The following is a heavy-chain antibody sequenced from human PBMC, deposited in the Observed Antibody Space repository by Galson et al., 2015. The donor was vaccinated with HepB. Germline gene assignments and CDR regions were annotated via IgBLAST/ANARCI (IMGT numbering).Heavy chain of an antibody. Sequence: SLRLSCAASGFTFSSYAMSWVRQAPGKELEWVSAISGSGGSTYYADSVKGRFTISRDNSKNTLYLQMNSLRAEDTAVYYCAKDLGVVVVVAATHHDAFDIWGQGTMVTVSS. V-gene: IGHV3-23*01. CDR1: GFTFSSYA. CDR3: AKDLGVVVVVAATHHDAFDI. D-gene: IGHD2-15*01. J-gene: IGHJ3*02. CDR2: ISGSGGST.